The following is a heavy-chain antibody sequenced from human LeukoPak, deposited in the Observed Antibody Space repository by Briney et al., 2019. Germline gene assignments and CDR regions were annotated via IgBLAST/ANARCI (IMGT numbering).Heavy chain of an antibody. CDR3: AKVGYSSSWYIFCYYGMDV. CDR2: ISGSGGST. D-gene: IGHD6-13*01. Sequence: GGSLRLSCAASGFTFSSYAMSWVRQAPGKGLEWVSAISGSGGSTYYADSVKGRFTISRDNSKNTLYLQMNSLRAEDTAVYYCAKVGYSSSWYIFCYYGMDVWGQGTTVTVSS. V-gene: IGHV3-23*01. CDR1: GFTFSSYA. J-gene: IGHJ6*02.